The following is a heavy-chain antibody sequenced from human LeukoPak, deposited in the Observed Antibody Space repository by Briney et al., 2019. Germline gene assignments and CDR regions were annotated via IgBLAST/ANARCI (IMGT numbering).Heavy chain of an antibody. CDR3: AKDNAYYYADY. Sequence: GGSLRLSCEASGFDFGKYAIHWVRQAPGKGLEWVTFIGYDGRNKYYADSVKGRFTISRDNSKNTLYLQMNSLRAEDTAVYYCAKDNAYYYADYWGQGTLVTVSS. V-gene: IGHV3-30*02. D-gene: IGHD3-10*01. CDR1: GFDFGKYA. J-gene: IGHJ4*02. CDR2: IGYDGRNK.